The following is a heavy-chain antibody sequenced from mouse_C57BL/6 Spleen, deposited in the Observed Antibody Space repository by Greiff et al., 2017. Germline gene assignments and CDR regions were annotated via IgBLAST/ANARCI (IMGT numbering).Heavy chain of an antibody. CDR3: TRVYDYDIYWYLGV. Sequence: DVKLVESGGGLVQPGGSMKLSCAASGFTFSDAWMDWVRQSPEKGLEWVAEIRNKANNHATYYAESVKGRFTISRDDSKSSVYLQMNSLRAEDTGIYFCTRVYDYDIYWYLGVWGTGTTVTVSS. V-gene: IGHV6-6*01. CDR1: GFTFSDAW. J-gene: IGHJ1*03. D-gene: IGHD2-4*01. CDR2: IRNKANNHAT.